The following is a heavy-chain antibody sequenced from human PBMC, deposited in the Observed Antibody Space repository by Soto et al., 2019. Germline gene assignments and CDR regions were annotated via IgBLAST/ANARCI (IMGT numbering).Heavy chain of an antibody. Sequence: QVQLGQSGAEVKKPGASVKVSCKASGYTFTSYGISWVRQAPGQGLEWMGWISAYNGNTNDAQKLQGRVTMTTDTSTSTAYIELRSLRSADTSVYYCARVGDILTPSRGGMDLWAQGTTVTVSS. CDR2: ISAYNGNT. V-gene: IGHV1-18*01. CDR3: ARVGDILTPSRGGMDL. D-gene: IGHD3-9*01. CDR1: GYTFTSYG. J-gene: IGHJ6*02.